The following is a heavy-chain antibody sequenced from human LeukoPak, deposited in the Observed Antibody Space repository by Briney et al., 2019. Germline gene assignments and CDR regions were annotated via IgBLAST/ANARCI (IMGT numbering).Heavy chain of an antibody. CDR3: ARERGSGSYHPFDP. CDR2: IKQDGTEK. J-gene: IGHJ5*02. Sequence: GGSLRLSCTASGFTFSSYWMSWVRQAPGKGLEWVANIKQDGTEKNYVDSVKGRFTISRDNAKNSLYLQMDSLRAEDTAVYYCARERGSGSYHPFDPWGQGTLATVSS. V-gene: IGHV3-7*01. D-gene: IGHD3-10*01. CDR1: GFTFSSYW.